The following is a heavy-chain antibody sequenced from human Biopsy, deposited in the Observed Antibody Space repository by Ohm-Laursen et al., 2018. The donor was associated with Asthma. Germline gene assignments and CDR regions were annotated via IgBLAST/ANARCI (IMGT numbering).Heavy chain of an antibody. Sequence: ASVKVFCKTSGYTFNSAGITWVRQAPGQGLEWMGWVSVYNGNTKVAQKLQDRVTMITDTSTSTAYMELRSLRSDDTAVYFCARAVDYSHYYGLDVWGQGTTVTVS. J-gene: IGHJ6*02. D-gene: IGHD3-10*01. CDR3: ARAVDYSHYYGLDV. V-gene: IGHV1-18*01. CDR1: GYTFNSAG. CDR2: VSVYNGNT.